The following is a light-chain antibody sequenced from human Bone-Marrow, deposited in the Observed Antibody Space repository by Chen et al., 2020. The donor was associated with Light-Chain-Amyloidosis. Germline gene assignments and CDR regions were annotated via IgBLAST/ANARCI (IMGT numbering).Light chain of an antibody. V-gene: IGKV3-20*01. CDR2: GSS. CDR1: QTISSNY. Sequence: EIVLTQSPGTLSLSPGEGANLSCRASQTISSNYLTWYQQKFGQAPRLLIYGSSSRATGIPDRFTGSGSGTDFTLTINRLGPADFAMYYCQQYGTSPLTFGGGTKVEI. CDR3: QQYGTSPLT. J-gene: IGKJ4*01.